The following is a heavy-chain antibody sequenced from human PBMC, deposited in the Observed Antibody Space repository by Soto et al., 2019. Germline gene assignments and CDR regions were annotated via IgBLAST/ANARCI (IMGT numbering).Heavy chain of an antibody. J-gene: IGHJ3*02. V-gene: IGHV3-23*01. CDR1: GFTFSSYA. Sequence: GGSLRLSCAASGFTFSSYAMSWVRQAPGKGLEWVSAISGSGGSTYYADSVKGRFTISRDNSKNTLYLQMNSLRAEDTAVYYCAKDLRVAVAGLYDAFDIWGQGTMVTVSS. CDR2: ISGSGGST. CDR3: AKDLRVAVAGLYDAFDI. D-gene: IGHD6-19*01.